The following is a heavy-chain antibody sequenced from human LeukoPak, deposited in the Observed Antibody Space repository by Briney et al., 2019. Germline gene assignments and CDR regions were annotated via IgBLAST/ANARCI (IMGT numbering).Heavy chain of an antibody. CDR1: GGTFISYA. J-gene: IGHJ5*02. Sequence: AVKVSCKASGGTFISYAISWVRQAPGQGLEWMGRIIPILGIANYAQKFQGRVTITADKSTSTAYMELSSLRSEDTAVYYCARSYVYSSNWFDPWGQGTLVTVSS. D-gene: IGHD6-13*01. CDR3: ARSYVYSSNWFDP. CDR2: IIPILGIA. V-gene: IGHV1-69*04.